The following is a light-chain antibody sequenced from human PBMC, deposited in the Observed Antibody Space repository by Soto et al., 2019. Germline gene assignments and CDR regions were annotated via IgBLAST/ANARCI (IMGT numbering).Light chain of an antibody. Sequence: EVVMTQSPATLSVSPGERATLSCRASQSVSSNLAWYPQKPGQAPRLLIYGASTRASGIPARFSGSGSGTEFTITISSLQSEDFAVYYCQQYNNWPPVTFGKGTKLDIK. CDR1: QSVSSN. J-gene: IGKJ2*01. CDR2: GAS. CDR3: QQYNNWPPVT. V-gene: IGKV3-15*01.